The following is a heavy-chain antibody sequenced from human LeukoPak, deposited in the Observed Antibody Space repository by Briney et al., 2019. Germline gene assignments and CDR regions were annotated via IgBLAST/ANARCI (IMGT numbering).Heavy chain of an antibody. D-gene: IGHD3-3*01. V-gene: IGHV3-23*01. J-gene: IGHJ4*02. CDR2: ISGSGGST. CDR1: GFTFSSYA. Sequence: GGSLRLSCAASGFTFSSYAMSWVRQAPGKGLEWVSAISGSGGSTYYADSVKGRFTISRDNSKNTLYLQMNSLRAEDTAVYYCAKAWLTIFGVAYDLPFDYWGQGTLVTVSS. CDR3: AKAWLTIFGVAYDLPFDY.